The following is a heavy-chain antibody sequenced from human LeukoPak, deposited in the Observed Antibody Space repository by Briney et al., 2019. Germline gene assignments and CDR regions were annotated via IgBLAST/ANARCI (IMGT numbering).Heavy chain of an antibody. CDR2: ISWNSGSI. CDR1: GLNLDAYA. CDR3: AKSFTMIVVVSPFDL. J-gene: IGHJ2*01. Sequence: GGSLRLSCAASGLNLDAYAMHWVRQAPGKGLEWVSGISWNSGSIGYADSMKGRFTISRDNAKNSLYLQMNSLRAEDTALYYCAKSFTMIVVVSPFDLWGRGTLVTVSS. D-gene: IGHD3-22*01. V-gene: IGHV3-9*01.